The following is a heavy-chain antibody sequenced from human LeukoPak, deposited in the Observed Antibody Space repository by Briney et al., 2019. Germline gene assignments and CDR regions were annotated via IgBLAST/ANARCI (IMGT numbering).Heavy chain of an antibody. V-gene: IGHV3-7*05. CDR2: INQDGSEK. CDR1: GFTFSSYS. J-gene: IGHJ4*02. D-gene: IGHD2/OR15-2a*01. CDR3: TTFYSRLTDY. Sequence: PGGSLRLSCAASGFTFSSYSMNWVRQAPGKGLEWLASINQDGSEKYYVDSVKGRFTISRDNAKNSLYLQMNSLRAEDTAVYYCTTFYSRLTDYWGQGTVVTVSS.